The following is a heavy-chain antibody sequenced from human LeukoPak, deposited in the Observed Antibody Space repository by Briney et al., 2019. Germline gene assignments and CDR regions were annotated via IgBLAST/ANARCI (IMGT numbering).Heavy chain of an antibody. J-gene: IGHJ5*02. V-gene: IGHV3-7*01. CDR2: IKQDGSEK. CDR1: GFTFSSYW. CDR3: AREDYYDSSGYYRDWFDP. D-gene: IGHD3-22*01. Sequence: GESLRLSCAASGFTFSSYWMSRVRQAPGKGLEWVANIKQDGSEKYYVDSVKGRFTISRDNAKNSLYLQMNSLRAEDTAVYYCAREDYYDSSGYYRDWFDPWGQGTLVTVSS.